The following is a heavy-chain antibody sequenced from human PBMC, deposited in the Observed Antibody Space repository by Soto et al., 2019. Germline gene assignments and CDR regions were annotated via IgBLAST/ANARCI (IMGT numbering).Heavy chain of an antibody. J-gene: IGHJ4*02. CDR1: GFTFSSNG. V-gene: IGHV3-33*01. D-gene: IGHD2-21*02. CDR3: ARWVTYKKLDY. CDR2: IWYDGSNK. Sequence: QVQLEQSGGGVVQPGRSLRLSCAASGFTFSSNGMHWVRQAPGKGLEWVAVIWYDGSNKYYADSVEGRFTISRDNSKNTLYLQMNSLRAEDTAVYYCARWVTYKKLDYCGQGSLVTVSS.